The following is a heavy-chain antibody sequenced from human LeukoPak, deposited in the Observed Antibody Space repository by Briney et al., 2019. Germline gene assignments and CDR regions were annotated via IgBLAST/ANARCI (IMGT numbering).Heavy chain of an antibody. J-gene: IGHJ4*02. CDR2: ISSSSNTI. CDR1: GFTFXRCS. D-gene: IGHD4-17*01. CDR3: AREPDYGDYALDY. Sequence: LXLXCXXSGFTFXRCSMNWVRQAPGKGLEWVSYISSSSNTIYYGDSVKGRFTISRGNAKNSLYLQMNSLRAEDTAVYYCAREPDYGDYALDYWGQGTLVTVSS. V-gene: IGHV3-48*01.